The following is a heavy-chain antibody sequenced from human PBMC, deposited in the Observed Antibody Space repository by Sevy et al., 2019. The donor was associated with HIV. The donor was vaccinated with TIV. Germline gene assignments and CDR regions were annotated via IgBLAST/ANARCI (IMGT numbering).Heavy chain of an antibody. J-gene: IGHJ4*02. V-gene: IGHV3-48*02. CDR2: ISSSSRTI. D-gene: IGHD5-18*01. CDR1: GLTFSSDS. CDR3: ARDVDTPFVRSFDS. Sequence: GGSLRLSCVVSGLTFSSDSMNWVRQAPGKGLEWLAYISSSSRTIDYADSVEGRFTISRDNDKKSVFLQMNNLRDEDSATYYCARDVDTPFVRSFDSWGQGPLVTVSS.